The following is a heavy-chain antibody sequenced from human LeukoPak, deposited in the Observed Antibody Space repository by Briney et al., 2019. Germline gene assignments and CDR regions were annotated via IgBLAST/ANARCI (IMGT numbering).Heavy chain of an antibody. CDR2: IYPGDSDT. Sequence: GESLKISCKGAGYSFTSYWIGWVRQMPGKGLEWMGIIYPGDSDTRYSPSFQCQVTTSADKSISTAYLQWSSLKASDTAMYYCARLSTIFGVVIMGPFDYWGQGTLVTVSS. D-gene: IGHD3-3*01. V-gene: IGHV5-51*01. CDR3: ARLSTIFGVVIMGPFDY. J-gene: IGHJ4*02. CDR1: GYSFTSYW.